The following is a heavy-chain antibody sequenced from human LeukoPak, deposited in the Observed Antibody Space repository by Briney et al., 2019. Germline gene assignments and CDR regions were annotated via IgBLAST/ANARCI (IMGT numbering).Heavy chain of an antibody. D-gene: IGHD3-10*01. CDR2: IYYSGST. CDR1: GGSISSYY. J-gene: IGHJ4*02. V-gene: IGHV4-59*08. Sequence: SETLSLTCTVSGGSISSYYWSWIRQPPGKGLVWIGYIYYSGSTNYNPSLKSRVTISVDTSKNQFSLKLSSVTAADTAVYYCARHSITMVRPAYYFDYWGQGTLVTVSS. CDR3: ARHSITMVRPAYYFDY.